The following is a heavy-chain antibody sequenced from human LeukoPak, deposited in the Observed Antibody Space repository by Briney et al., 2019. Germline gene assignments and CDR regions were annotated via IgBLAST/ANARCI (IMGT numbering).Heavy chain of an antibody. D-gene: IGHD6-6*01. J-gene: IGHJ6*02. CDR2: ISGSGGST. CDR3: AKGVAARPYYGMDV. CDR1: GFTFSSYA. V-gene: IGHV3-23*01. Sequence: GGSLRLSCAASGFTFSSYAMSWVRQAPGKRLEWVSAISGSGGSTYYADSVKGRFTISRDNSKNTLYLQMNSLRAEDTAVYYCAKGVAARPYYGMDVWGQGTTVTVSS.